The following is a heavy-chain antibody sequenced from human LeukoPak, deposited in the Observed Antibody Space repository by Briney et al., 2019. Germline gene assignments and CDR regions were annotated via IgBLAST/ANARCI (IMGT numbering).Heavy chain of an antibody. D-gene: IGHD6-6*01. CDR3: ARAGRGAARPYYYYYYMDV. J-gene: IGHJ6*03. CDR2: IYTSGST. V-gene: IGHV4-4*07. CDR1: GGSISSYY. Sequence: PSETLSLTCTVSGGSISSYYWSWIRQPAGKGLEWIGRIYTSGSTNYNPSLKSRVTISVDTSKNQFSLKLSSVTAADTAVYYCARAGRGAARPYYYYYYMDVWGKGTTVTVSS.